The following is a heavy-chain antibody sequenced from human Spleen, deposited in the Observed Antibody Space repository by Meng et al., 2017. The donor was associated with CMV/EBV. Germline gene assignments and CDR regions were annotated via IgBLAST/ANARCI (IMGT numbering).Heavy chain of an antibody. J-gene: IGHJ4*02. CDR1: GCSFSGYY. D-gene: IGHD3-22*01. Sequence: QAQLVESGAGLLKPSESLSLSCAVYGCSFSGYYWSWIRQPPGKGLEWIGEINHSGSTNYNPSLKSRVTISVDTSKNQFSLKLSSVTAADTAVYYCARREDYYDSSGYYLRWGQGTLVTVSS. CDR3: ARREDYYDSSGYYLR. CDR2: INHSGST. V-gene: IGHV4-34*01.